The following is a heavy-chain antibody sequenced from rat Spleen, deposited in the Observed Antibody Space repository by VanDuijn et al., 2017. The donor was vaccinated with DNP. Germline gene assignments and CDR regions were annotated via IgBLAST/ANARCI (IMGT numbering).Heavy chain of an antibody. CDR3: ARQGYGGYEGWFAY. D-gene: IGHD1-11*01. CDR1: DYSITSNY. CDR2: ITYSGNT. V-gene: IGHV3-1*01. Sequence: EVQLQESGPGLVKPSQSLSLTCSVTDYSITSNYWGWIRKFPGNKMEWIGHITYSGNTNYNPSLRGRISIPKKTSKNQFFLQLNSVTPEDTATYYCARQGYGGYEGWFAYWGQGTLVTVSS. J-gene: IGHJ3*01.